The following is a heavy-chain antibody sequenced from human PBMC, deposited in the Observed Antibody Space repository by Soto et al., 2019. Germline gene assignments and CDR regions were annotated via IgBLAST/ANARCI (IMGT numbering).Heavy chain of an antibody. D-gene: IGHD6-13*01. CDR3: TDTSVSGNSSWDY. J-gene: IGHJ4*02. V-gene: IGHV3-15*07. Sequence: EVQLVESGGGLVKPGGSLRLSCAASGFIFSDAWMNWVRQAPGKGLEWVGRIRSEADGGTTDYAAPVEGRFTISRDDSKNTLYLQMNSLKIEDTAMYYCTDTSVSGNSSWDYWGQGTLVTVSS. CDR2: IRSEADGGTT. CDR1: GFIFSDAW.